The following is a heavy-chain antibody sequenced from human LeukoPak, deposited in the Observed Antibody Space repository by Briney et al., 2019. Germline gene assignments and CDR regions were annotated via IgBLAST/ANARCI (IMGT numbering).Heavy chain of an antibody. CDR2: IYHSGST. CDR3: AREGGSGSIDY. Sequence: SQTLSLTCAVSGGSISSGGYSWSWIRQPPGKGLEWIGYIYHSGSTYYNPSLKSRVTISVDRSKNQSSLKLSSVTAADTAVYYCAREGGSGSIDYWGQGTLVTVSS. D-gene: IGHD3-10*01. V-gene: IGHV4-30-2*01. J-gene: IGHJ4*02. CDR1: GGSISSGGYS.